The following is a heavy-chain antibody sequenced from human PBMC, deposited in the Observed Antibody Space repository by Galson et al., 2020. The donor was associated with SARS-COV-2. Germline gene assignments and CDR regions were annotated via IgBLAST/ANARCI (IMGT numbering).Heavy chain of an antibody. Sequence: GGSLRLSCGGSGFIFSDYAMNWVRQAPGKGLEWVATIDSTGGFIYYQDSVQGRFTISRDNSKDTVFLQMNSLRAEDTAVYHCAKTLVGNGGYMDVWGKGTTVTVSS. J-gene: IGHJ6*03. CDR2: IDSTGGFI. D-gene: IGHD2-2*01. V-gene: IGHV3-23*01. CDR3: AKTLVGNGGYMDV. CDR1: GFIFSDYA.